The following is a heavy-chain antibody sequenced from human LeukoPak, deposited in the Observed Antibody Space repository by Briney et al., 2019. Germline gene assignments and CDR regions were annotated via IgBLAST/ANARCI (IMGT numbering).Heavy chain of an antibody. J-gene: IGHJ6*03. V-gene: IGHV3-23*01. CDR3: ARDFYDSSGYSLDYYYYMDV. D-gene: IGHD3-22*01. Sequence: GGSLRLSCAASGFTFSTFAMIWVRQPPGKGLEWVSRIFPSGGEIHYADSVRGRFTISRDNSKSTLSLQMNSLRAEDTAVYYCARDFYDSSGYSLDYYYYMDVWGKGTTVTISS. CDR2: IFPSGGEI. CDR1: GFTFSTFA.